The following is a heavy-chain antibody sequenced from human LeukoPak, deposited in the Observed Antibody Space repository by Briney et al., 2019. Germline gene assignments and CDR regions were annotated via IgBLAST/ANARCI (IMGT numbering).Heavy chain of an antibody. Sequence: SETLSLTCTVSGGSISSYHWSWIRQPPGKGLEWIGYIYYSGSTNYNPSLKSRVTISVDTSKNQFSLKLSSVTAADTAVYYCAREGRDGYNIDYWGQGTLVTVSS. CDR2: IYYSGST. V-gene: IGHV4-59*01. D-gene: IGHD5-24*01. CDR1: GGSISSYH. J-gene: IGHJ4*02. CDR3: AREGRDGYNIDY.